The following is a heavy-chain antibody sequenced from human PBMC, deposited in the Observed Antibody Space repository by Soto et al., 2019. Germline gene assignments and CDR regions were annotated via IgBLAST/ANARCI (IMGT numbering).Heavy chain of an antibody. J-gene: IGHJ6*02. D-gene: IGHD4-17*01. CDR3: AREEVTTTGYYYYYYGMDV. CDR1: GGSISSGGYY. V-gene: IGHV4-31*03. Sequence: SETLSLTCTVSGGSISSGGYYWSWIRQHPGKGLEWIGYIYYSGSTYYNPSLKSRVTISVDTSKNQFSLKLSSVTAADTAVYYCAREEVTTTGYYYYYYGMDVWGQGTTVPVSS. CDR2: IYYSGST.